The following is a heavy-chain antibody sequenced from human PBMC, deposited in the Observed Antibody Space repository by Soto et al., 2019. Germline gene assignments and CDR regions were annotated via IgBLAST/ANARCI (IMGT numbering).Heavy chain of an antibody. CDR1: GYTFSSYA. V-gene: IGHV1-3*01. CDR2: INAGDGNT. CDR3: ASDRTLAVAGSFDY. D-gene: IGHD6-19*01. Sequence: QVQLVQSGAEVKKPGASVKVSCKASGYTFSSYAMHWVRQAPGQRLEWMGWINAGDGNTKYSQKFQGRVTITRDTSASTAYMELSSLRSEDTAVYYCASDRTLAVAGSFDYWGQGTLVTVSS. J-gene: IGHJ4*02.